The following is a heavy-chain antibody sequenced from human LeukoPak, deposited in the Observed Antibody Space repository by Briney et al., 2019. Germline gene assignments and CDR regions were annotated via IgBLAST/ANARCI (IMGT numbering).Heavy chain of an antibody. J-gene: IGHJ4*02. CDR2: ISSSSSYI. Sequence: GGSLRHSCSASGFTFSYYSMNWVRQAPGKGLEWVSSISSSSSYIDYADSVKGRFTISRDNAKNSLYLQMNSLRVEDTAVYYCARLDCSSNSCYDVDYWGQGTLVTVSS. V-gene: IGHV3-21*01. CDR1: GFTFSYYS. D-gene: IGHD2-2*01. CDR3: ARLDCSSNSCYDVDY.